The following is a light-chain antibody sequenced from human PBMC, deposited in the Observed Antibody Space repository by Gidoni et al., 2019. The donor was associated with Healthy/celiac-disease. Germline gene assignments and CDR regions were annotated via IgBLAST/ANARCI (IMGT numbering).Light chain of an antibody. CDR1: QSVSSSY. Sequence: EIVLTQHPGTLSLSPGERATPSCRASQSVSSSYLAWYQQKPGQAPRLLIYGASSRATGIPDRFSCSGSGTDFTLTISRLEPEDFAVYYCQQYGSSPTFGGWTKVELK. V-gene: IGKV3-20*01. CDR2: GAS. CDR3: QQYGSSPT. J-gene: IGKJ4*01.